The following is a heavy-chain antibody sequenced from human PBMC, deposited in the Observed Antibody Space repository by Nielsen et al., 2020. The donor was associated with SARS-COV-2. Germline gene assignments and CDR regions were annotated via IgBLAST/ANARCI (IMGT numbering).Heavy chain of an antibody. J-gene: IGHJ3*02. CDR1: GFTFSSFW. V-gene: IGHV3-74*01. D-gene: IGHD5-12*01. Sequence: GESLKISCAASGFTFSSFWMHWVRQTPGKGLVWVSRINADGSIRTYADSVKGRFTISRDNAKNTLYLQMNSLRAEDTAVYYCAKDGGATIALWYAFDIWGQGTMVTVSS. CDR3: AKDGGATIALWYAFDI. CDR2: INADGSIR.